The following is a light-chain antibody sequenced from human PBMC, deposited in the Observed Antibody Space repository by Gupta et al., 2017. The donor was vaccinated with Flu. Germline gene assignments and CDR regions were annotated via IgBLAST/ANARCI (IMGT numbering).Light chain of an antibody. CDR1: SGSVSTSYY. J-gene: IGLJ1*01. CDR2: STN. Sequence: QTVLTQEPSISVFPGGTVTLTCGLSSGSVSTSYYPSWYQQTPGQAPRTLIYSTNTRSSGVPDRFSGSILGNKAAFTITGAQADDESDYYCVLYMGSGISVFGTGTKVTVL. CDR3: VLYMGSGISV. V-gene: IGLV8-61*01.